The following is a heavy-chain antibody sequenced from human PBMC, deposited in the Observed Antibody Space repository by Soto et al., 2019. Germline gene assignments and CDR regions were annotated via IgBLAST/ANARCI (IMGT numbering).Heavy chain of an antibody. CDR1: GGSIYTGGFY. D-gene: IGHD1-26*01. CDR3: ATSLVTSRARVDY. Sequence: LTCTVSGGSIYTGGFYWSWIRQLPGKGLEWLGYIYYTGSTQYTPSLKSRLSISTDTSDNQFSLRLNSVTAADTAVYYCATSLVTSRARVDYWGQGTPVTVSS. CDR2: IYYTGST. V-gene: IGHV4-31*03. J-gene: IGHJ4*02.